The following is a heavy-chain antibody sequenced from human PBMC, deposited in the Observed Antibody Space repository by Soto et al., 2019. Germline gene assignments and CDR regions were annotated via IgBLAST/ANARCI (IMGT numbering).Heavy chain of an antibody. D-gene: IGHD6-19*01. CDR2: IRCCGGST. CDR1: GFNFKKFA. CDR3: AKADGEQWLVPHLDN. Sequence: EVQLLESGGGVVQPGGSLRLSCVASGFNFKKFAMAWVRQAPGEGLEWVSGIRCCGGSTSYADSVKGRFSIARDDSKNTLSLQMNSPRVEDTAQYYCAKADGEQWLVPHLDNWGQGTLVTVS. J-gene: IGHJ4*02. V-gene: IGHV3-23*01.